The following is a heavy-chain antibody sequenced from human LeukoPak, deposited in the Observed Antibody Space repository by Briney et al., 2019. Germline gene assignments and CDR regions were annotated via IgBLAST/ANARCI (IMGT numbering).Heavy chain of an antibody. CDR2: IYTSGST. CDR1: RGSLSDYY. CDR3: ARDPYYDFWSRGHAFDI. V-gene: IGHV4-4*07. J-gene: IGHJ3*02. Sequence: SETLSLTCTVSRGSLSDYYWSWIRQPAGKGLEWIGRIYTSGSTNYNPSLKSRVTISVDTSKNQFSLKLSSVTAADTAVYYCARDPYYDFWSRGHAFDIWGQGTMVTVSS. D-gene: IGHD3-3*01.